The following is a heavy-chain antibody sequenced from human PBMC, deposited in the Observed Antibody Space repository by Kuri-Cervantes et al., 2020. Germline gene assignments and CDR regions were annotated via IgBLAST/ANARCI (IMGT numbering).Heavy chain of an antibody. V-gene: IGHV3-74*01. J-gene: IGHJ5*02. CDR2: INIDGSRT. D-gene: IGHD1-26*01. CDR3: ATESRGGNWFDP. CDR1: GFTFSNYW. Sequence: ETLSLTCAASGFTFSNYWMHWVRQAPGKGLVWVSRINIDGSRTSYADFVKGRFTISRDNAKNTLYLQMNSLRAEDTAVYYCATESRGGNWFDPWGQGTLVTVSS.